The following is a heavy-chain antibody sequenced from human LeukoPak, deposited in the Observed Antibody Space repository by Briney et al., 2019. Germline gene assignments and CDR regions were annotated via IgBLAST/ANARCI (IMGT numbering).Heavy chain of an antibody. CDR3: AKDQGYGDQVLDY. V-gene: IGHV3-30*18. J-gene: IGHJ4*02. Sequence: GGSLRLSCAASGFTFSSYGMHWVRQAPGKGLEWVAVISYDGSNKYYADSVKGRFTISRDSSKNTLYLQMNSLRAEDTAVYYCAKDQGYGDQVLDYWGQGTLVTVSS. CDR1: GFTFSSYG. CDR2: ISYDGSNK. D-gene: IGHD4-17*01.